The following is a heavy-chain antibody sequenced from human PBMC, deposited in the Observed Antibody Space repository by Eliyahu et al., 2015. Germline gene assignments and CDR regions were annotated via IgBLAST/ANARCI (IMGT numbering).Heavy chain of an antibody. J-gene: IGHJ4*02. CDR2: IYYSGIT. CDR3: ARGSTSSSFDF. CDR1: XXSIAGGNYY. D-gene: IGHD2-2*01. Sequence: QVQLQESGPGLLKPSQTLSLTCTVSXXSIAGGNYYWSWIRQHPGKGLEWIGYIYYSGITYYNPSLQSRVTISMNTPKNQFFLNLPSATAADTAVYYCARGSTSSSFDFWGQGTLVTVSS. V-gene: IGHV4-31*03.